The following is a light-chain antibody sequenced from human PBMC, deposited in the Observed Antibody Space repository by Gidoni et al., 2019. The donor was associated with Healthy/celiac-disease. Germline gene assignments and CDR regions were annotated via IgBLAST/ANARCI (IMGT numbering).Light chain of an antibody. J-gene: IGKJ2*01. CDR2: AAS. Sequence: DIQMTQSPSSLSAYVGDRVTITCRASQSISSYLNCYQQKPGKAPNLLIYAASSLQSGVPSRFSCSGSGTDFTLTISSLQPEDFATYYCQQSYSTPYTFGQGTKLEIK. CDR3: QQSYSTPYT. V-gene: IGKV1-39*01. CDR1: QSISSY.